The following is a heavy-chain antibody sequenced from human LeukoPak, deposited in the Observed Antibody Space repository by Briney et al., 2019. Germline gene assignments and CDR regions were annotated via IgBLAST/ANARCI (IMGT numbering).Heavy chain of an antibody. CDR3: VRQGRPAALDY. CDR2: IYYSGST. CDR1: GGSISSSSYY. J-gene: IGHJ4*02. V-gene: IGHV4-39*01. D-gene: IGHD6-13*01. Sequence: SETLSLTCTVSGGSISSSSYYWGWIRQAPGKGLEWIGSIYYSGSTYYNPSLKSRVTISVDTSKNQFSLKLSSVTAADTAVYYCVRQGRPAALDYWGEGALVTVSP.